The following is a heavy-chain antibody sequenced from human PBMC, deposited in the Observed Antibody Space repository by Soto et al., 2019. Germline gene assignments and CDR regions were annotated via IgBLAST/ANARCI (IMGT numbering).Heavy chain of an antibody. CDR1: GYTFTSYG. J-gene: IGHJ6*02. Sequence: ASVKVSCKASGYTFTSYGISWVRQAPGQGLEWMGWISAYNGNTNYAQKLQGRVTMTTDTSTSTAYMELRSLRPDDTAVYYCARELYDFWSGSRVHMDVWGQGTTVTVSS. V-gene: IGHV1-18*04. CDR3: ARELYDFWSGSRVHMDV. CDR2: ISAYNGNT. D-gene: IGHD3-3*01.